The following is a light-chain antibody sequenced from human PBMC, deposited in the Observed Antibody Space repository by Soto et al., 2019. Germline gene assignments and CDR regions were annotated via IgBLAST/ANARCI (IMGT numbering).Light chain of an antibody. J-gene: IGKJ1*01. V-gene: IGKV1-5*03. CDR2: KAS. CDR3: QQYSSYST. CDR1: QSISSW. Sequence: DIQMTQSPSTLSASVGDRVTITCRASQSISSWLAWYQQKPGKAPKLLIYKASSLESGVPSRFNDSGSGTEFPLTISSLQPDDFAPYYCQQYSSYSTFGQGTKVEIK.